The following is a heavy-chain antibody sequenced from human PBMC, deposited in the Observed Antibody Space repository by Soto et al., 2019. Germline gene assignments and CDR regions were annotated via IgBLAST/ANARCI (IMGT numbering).Heavy chain of an antibody. J-gene: IGHJ4*02. CDR1: RGSNRSYY. CDR3: ARGGQWPVGPH. CDR2: IYYSGST. Sequence: PSAILCATCGVSRGSNRSYYWSWIRQPPVKGLEWIGYIYYSGSTNYNPPLKSRVTISVDTSKNQFSLRLSSVTAADTAVYYCARGGQWPVGPHWGQGTLVTVSS. D-gene: IGHD6-19*01. V-gene: IGHV4-59*01.